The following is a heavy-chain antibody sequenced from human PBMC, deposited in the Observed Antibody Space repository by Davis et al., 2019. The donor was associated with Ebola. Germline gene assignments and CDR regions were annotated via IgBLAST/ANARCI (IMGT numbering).Heavy chain of an antibody. J-gene: IGHJ6*03. V-gene: IGHV3-15*01. D-gene: IGHD6-13*01. CDR3: TKGGQYGQQLRVYYYYMDV. CDR2: IKSKTSGGTT. CDR1: GFTFTNAW. Sequence: PGGSLRLSCAASGFTFTNAWMSWVRQVPGKGLEWIGRIKSKTSGGTTDYAAPVKGRFTISRDDSKNTLYLQMNSLKTEDTAVYYCTKGGQYGQQLRVYYYYMDVWGKGTTVTVSS.